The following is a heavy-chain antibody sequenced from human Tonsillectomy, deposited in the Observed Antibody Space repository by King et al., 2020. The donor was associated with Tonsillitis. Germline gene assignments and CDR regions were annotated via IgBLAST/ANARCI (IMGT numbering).Heavy chain of an antibody. D-gene: IGHD3-9*01. CDR3: ARDPGNYDILTGPYGMDV. V-gene: IGHV3-11*01. CDR1: GFTFSDYY. Sequence: VQLVESGGGLVKPGGSLRLSCEASGFTFSDYYMSWIRQPPGRGLEWVSYITSSGSSMYYGDSVKGRFTISRDNAKNSLYLQMNSLRAEDTAVYYCARDPGNYDILTGPYGMDVWGQGPRSPSPQ. J-gene: IGHJ6*01. CDR2: ITSSGSSM.